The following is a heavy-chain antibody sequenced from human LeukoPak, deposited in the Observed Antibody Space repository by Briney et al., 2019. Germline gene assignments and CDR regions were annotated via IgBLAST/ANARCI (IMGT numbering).Heavy chain of an antibody. CDR1: GFTVSRYA. V-gene: IGHV3-23*01. CDR3: AKAGYSYGGYYYYYYMDV. J-gene: IGHJ6*03. Sequence: GGSLRLAWAASGFTVSRYAMSWVRQAAGKGREWVSAISGSGGSTYYADSVKGRFTISRDNSKNTLYLQMNSLRAEDTAVYYCAKAGYSYGGYYYYYYMDVWGKGTTVTVSS. CDR2: ISGSGGST. D-gene: IGHD5-18*01.